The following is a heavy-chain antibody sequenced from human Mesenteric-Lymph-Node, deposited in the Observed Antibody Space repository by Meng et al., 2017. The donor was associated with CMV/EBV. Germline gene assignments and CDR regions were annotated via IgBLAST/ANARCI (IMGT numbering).Heavy chain of an antibody. D-gene: IGHD3-10*01. CDR3: ARGLHGSGSYYTFDY. CDR1: GFTFSSYA. J-gene: IGHJ4*02. CDR2: ISDDGSNG. V-gene: IGHV3-30*04. Sequence: GESLKISCAASGFTFSSYAMHWVRQAPGKGLEWVAVISDDGSNGYYTDSVKGRFTISRDNSENTLFLQVNSLRAEDTAMYYCARGLHGSGSYYTFDYWGQGTLVTVSS.